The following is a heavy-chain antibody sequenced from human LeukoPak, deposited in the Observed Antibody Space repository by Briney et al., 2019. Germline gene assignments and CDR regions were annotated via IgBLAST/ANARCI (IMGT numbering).Heavy chain of an antibody. CDR2: IKEDGSQK. Sequence: GSLRLSCAASGFIVSGDFMSWVRQAPGMGLEWVANIKEDGSQKHYVDSVKGRFTIFRDNAKNTLYLQMDSLRAEDTAVYYCARGGDKNVMGGQGTLVTVSS. CDR1: GFIVSGDF. V-gene: IGHV3-7*03. J-gene: IGHJ4*02. D-gene: IGHD3-10*01. CDR3: ARGGDKNVM.